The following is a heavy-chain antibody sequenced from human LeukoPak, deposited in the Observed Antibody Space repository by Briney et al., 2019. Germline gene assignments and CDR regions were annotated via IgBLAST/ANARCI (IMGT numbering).Heavy chain of an antibody. CDR3: ASRDIAVAYYFDY. Sequence: PGGSLRLSCAASGFTFSSHGMNWVRQAPGKGLEWVSYISSSSSPIYYADSVKGRFTISRDNAKNSLYLQMNSLRAEDTAVYYCASRDIAVAYYFDYWGQGTLVTVSS. V-gene: IGHV3-48*01. D-gene: IGHD6-19*01. CDR1: GFTFSSHG. J-gene: IGHJ4*02. CDR2: ISSSSSPI.